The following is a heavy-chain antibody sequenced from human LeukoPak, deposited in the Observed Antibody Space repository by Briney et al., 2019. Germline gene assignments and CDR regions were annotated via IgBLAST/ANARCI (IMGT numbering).Heavy chain of an antibody. CDR1: GGSISSYY. D-gene: IGHD3-3*01. CDR3: ARFGNYDFWSAYIDY. CDR2: IYYSGST. J-gene: IGHJ4*02. Sequence: PSETLSLTCTVSGGSISSYYWSWIRQPPGKGLEWIGYIYYSGSTNYNPSLKSRVTISVDTSKNQFSLKLSSVTAADTAVYYCARFGNYDFWSAYIDYWGQGTLVTVSS. V-gene: IGHV4-59*01.